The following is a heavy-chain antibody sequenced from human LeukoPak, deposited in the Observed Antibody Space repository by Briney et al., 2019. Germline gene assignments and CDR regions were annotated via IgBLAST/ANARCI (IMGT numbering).Heavy chain of an antibody. Sequence: SETLSLTCTVSGGSISSYYWSWIRQPPGKGLECIGYIYYSGSTNYNPSLKSRVTISVDTTKNQFSLKLSSVTAADTAVYYCARAAMTTGRWYFDLWGRGTLVTVSS. CDR3: ARAAMTTGRWYFDL. D-gene: IGHD7-27*01. CDR1: GGSISSYY. CDR2: IYYSGST. J-gene: IGHJ2*01. V-gene: IGHV4-59*01.